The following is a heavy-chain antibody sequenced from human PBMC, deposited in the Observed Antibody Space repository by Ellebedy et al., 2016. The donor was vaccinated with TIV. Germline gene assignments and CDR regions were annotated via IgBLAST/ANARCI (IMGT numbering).Heavy chain of an antibody. CDR2: IYARGNKV. J-gene: IGHJ3*02. CDR3: AKDQVGGDGRWVFDI. Sequence: GESLKISCAASGFTFSSYSTAWVRQTPGKGLDWVSGIYARGNKVYYADSVKGRFTISRDNSQNTLYLQMNSLRDDDTAIYYCAKDQVGGDGRWVFDIWGQGTMVTVSS. CDR1: GFTFSSYS. D-gene: IGHD3-16*01. V-gene: IGHV3-23*01.